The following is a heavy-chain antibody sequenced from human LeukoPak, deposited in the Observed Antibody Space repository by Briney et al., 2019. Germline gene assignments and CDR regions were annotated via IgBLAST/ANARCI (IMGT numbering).Heavy chain of an antibody. J-gene: IGHJ5*02. V-gene: IGHV4-59*01. D-gene: IGHD2-15*01. CDR3: ARDQCSGGSCYPGWFDP. Sequence: SETLSLTCTVSVGSISSYYWSWIRQPTGKGLEWIRYNYYSGSTNYNPSLKSRVTISVDTSKNQFSLKLSSVTAADTAVYYCARDQCSGGSCYPGWFDPWGQGTLVTVSS. CDR2: NYYSGST. CDR1: VGSISSYY.